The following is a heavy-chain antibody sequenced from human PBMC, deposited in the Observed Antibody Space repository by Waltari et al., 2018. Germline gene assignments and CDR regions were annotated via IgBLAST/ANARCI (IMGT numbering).Heavy chain of an antibody. CDR2: FSYRGTT. D-gene: IGHD5-12*01. CDR3: ATYIGASVGTAAFDV. J-gene: IGHJ3*01. Sequence: QLQLQESGPRLVRPSETLSLICRVSGVSITSNRHYWAWIRTSPGQGLAWIGTFSYRGTTHISPSLKSRVSVSRDTSKNQVSLILGSVTAADMAVYYCATYIGASVGTAAFDVWGQGTMVTVSS. V-gene: IGHV4-39*01. CDR1: GVSITSNRHY.